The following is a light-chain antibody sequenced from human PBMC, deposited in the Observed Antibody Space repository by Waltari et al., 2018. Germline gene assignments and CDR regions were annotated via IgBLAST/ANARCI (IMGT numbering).Light chain of an antibody. Sequence: QSALTQPRSVSESPGQSVTISCTGTNSDVGYYNYVSWYQHHPGKAPKLRIYDVTKRPSGVPDRFSGSKYGNTASLTISGLQAEDEADYYCSSYSGTYTLLFGGGTKLTVL. CDR3: SSYSGTYTLL. CDR2: DVT. V-gene: IGLV2-11*01. CDR1: NSDVGYYNY. J-gene: IGLJ3*02.